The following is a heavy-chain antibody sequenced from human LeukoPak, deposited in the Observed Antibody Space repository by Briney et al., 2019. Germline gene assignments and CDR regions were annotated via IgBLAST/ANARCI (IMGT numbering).Heavy chain of an antibody. CDR1: GASISGSGYY. Sequence: SETLSLTCAVSGASISGSGYYLGWIRQPPGKGLEWIGNIYYTGSTYYNASLQSRVTISIDMSKNQFSLKLSSVTAADTAVYYCARAPWVPPYYYYYMDVWGKGTTVTVSS. CDR3: ARAPWVPPYYYYYMDV. D-gene: IGHD7-27*01. CDR2: IYYTGST. V-gene: IGHV4-39*07. J-gene: IGHJ6*03.